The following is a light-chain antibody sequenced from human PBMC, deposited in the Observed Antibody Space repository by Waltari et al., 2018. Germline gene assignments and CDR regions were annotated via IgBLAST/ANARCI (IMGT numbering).Light chain of an antibody. CDR2: YVT. CDR1: SSDVRGYNY. Sequence: QSALTQPPSASGSPGQSVTISCTGTSSDVRGYNYVSWYQQHPGRAPKLILYYVTKRPSGVPDRFSGSTSGNTASLTVSGLQADDEAVYYCSSYARSNSWVFGGGTKLTVL. CDR3: SSYARSNSWV. J-gene: IGLJ3*02. V-gene: IGLV2-8*01.